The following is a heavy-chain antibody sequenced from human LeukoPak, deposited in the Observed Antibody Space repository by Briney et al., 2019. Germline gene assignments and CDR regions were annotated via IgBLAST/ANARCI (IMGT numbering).Heavy chain of an antibody. Sequence: PGGSLRLSCAASGFTVSSNYMSWVRQAPGKGLEWVSDIYSGGSTYYADSVKGRFTISRDNSKNTLYLQMNSLRAEDTAVYYCAKTYAYCSGGSCYDYWGQGTLVTVSS. J-gene: IGHJ4*02. CDR1: GFTVSSNY. D-gene: IGHD2-15*01. V-gene: IGHV3-53*01. CDR3: AKTYAYCSGGSCYDY. CDR2: IYSGGST.